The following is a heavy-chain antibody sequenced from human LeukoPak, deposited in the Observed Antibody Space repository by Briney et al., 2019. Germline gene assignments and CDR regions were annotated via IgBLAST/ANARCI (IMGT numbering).Heavy chain of an antibody. CDR1: GYTFTGYY. CDR2: INPNSGGT. V-gene: IGHV1-2*02. Sequence: ASVKVPCKASGYTFTGYYMHWVRQAPGQGLEWMGWINPNSGGTNYAQKFQGRVTMTRDTSISTAYMELSRLRSDDTAVYYCARLSAAVHLGAFDIWGQGTIVTVSS. J-gene: IGHJ3*02. CDR3: ARLSAAVHLGAFDI. D-gene: IGHD3-3*01.